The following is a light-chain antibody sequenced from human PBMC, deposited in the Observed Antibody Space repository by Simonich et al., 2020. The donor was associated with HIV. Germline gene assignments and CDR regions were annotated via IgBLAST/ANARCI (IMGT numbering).Light chain of an antibody. CDR2: EGT. J-gene: IGLJ2*01. V-gene: IGLV2-23*01. Sequence: QSALTQPSSVSGSRGQSITISCTGSSSDVGNHNFVSWFQQHPGKAPKLMIIEGTRRPSGVSNRFSGSKSGNTASLTISGLQAEDEADYYCCSYAVGVIFGGGTKLTVL. CDR3: CSYAVGVI. CDR1: SSDVGNHNF.